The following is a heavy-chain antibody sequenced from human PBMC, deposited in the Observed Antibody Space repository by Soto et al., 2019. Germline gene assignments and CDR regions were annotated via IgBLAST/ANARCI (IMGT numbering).Heavy chain of an antibody. J-gene: IGHJ4*02. D-gene: IGHD3-9*01. CDR3: AREDYYDTGYYVV. CDR2: IYTSGTT. V-gene: IGHV4-4*07. CDR1: CRAMRWYY. Sequence: LSLTCTVSCRAMRWYYCSWMRQPAGERLEWIGRIYTSGTTDFNPSLKGRVTMSVDTSKNQFSLKLTSVTAADTALYYCAREDYYDTGYYVVWGQGTQVTVSS.